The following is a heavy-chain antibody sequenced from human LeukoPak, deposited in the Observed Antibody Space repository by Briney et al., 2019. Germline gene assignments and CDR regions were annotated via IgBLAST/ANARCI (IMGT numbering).Heavy chain of an antibody. CDR3: ARGIKNSSGWTYYYYYMDV. CDR2: ISHDGSNK. CDR1: GFTFSSYA. Sequence: PGGSLRLSCAASGFTFSSYAMHWVRQAPGKGLEWVAVISHDGSNKYYADSVKGRFTISRDNSKNTLYLQMNSLRAEDTAVYYCARGIKNSSGWTYYYYYMDVWGKGTTVTVSS. V-gene: IGHV3-30-3*01. J-gene: IGHJ6*03. D-gene: IGHD6-19*01.